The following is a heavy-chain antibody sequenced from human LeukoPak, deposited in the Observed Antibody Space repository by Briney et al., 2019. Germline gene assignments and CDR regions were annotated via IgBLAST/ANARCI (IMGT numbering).Heavy chain of an antibody. CDR1: GFTFDDYA. CDR2: ISWNSGSI. D-gene: IGHD2-8*01. CDR3: AKDLSGSHDGVFDY. Sequence: PGRSLRLSCAASGFTFDDYAMHWVRQAPGKGLEWVSGISWNSGSIGYADSVKGRFTISRDNAKNSLYLQMNSLRAEVTALYYCAKDLSGSHDGVFDYWGQGTLVTVSS. V-gene: IGHV3-9*01. J-gene: IGHJ4*02.